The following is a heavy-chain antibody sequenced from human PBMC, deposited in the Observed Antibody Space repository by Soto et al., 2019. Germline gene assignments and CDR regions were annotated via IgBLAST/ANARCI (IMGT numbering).Heavy chain of an antibody. CDR1: GFTFDDYA. D-gene: IGHD6-19*01. J-gene: IGHJ3*02. CDR2: ISWNSGSI. V-gene: IGHV3-9*01. Sequence: PGGSLRLSCAASGFTFDDYAMHWVRQAPGKGLEWVSGISWNSGSIGYADSVKGRFTISRDNAKNSLYLQMNSLRAEDTALYYCAKLLNSGWHAPYDAFDIWGQGTMVTVSS. CDR3: AKLLNSGWHAPYDAFDI.